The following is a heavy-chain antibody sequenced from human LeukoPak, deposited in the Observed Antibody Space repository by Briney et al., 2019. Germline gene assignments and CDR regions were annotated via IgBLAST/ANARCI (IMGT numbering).Heavy chain of an antibody. CDR1: GFTFSSYS. CDR2: ISSSSSTI. V-gene: IGHV3-48*01. CDR3: ARDQGYDILTGTSYYMDV. J-gene: IGHJ6*03. D-gene: IGHD3-9*01. Sequence: SGGSLRLSCAASGFTFSSYSMDWVRQAPGKGLEWVSYISSSSSTIYYADSVKGRFTISRDNAKNSLYLQMNSLRAEDTALYYCARDQGYDILTGTSYYMDVWSKGTTVTVSS.